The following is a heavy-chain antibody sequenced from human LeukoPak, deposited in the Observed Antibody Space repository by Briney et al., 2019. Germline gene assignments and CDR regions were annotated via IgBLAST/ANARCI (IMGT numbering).Heavy chain of an antibody. Sequence: GGSLRLSCAASGFTFSSYAMSWVRQAPGKGLEWVSAISGSGGSTYYADSVKGRFTISRDNSKNTLYLQMNSLRAEDTAVYYCAKGVVTPFLFGAYFDYWGQGTLVTVSS. D-gene: IGHD4-23*01. J-gene: IGHJ4*02. V-gene: IGHV3-23*01. CDR2: ISGSGGST. CDR1: GFTFSSYA. CDR3: AKGVVTPFLFGAYFDY.